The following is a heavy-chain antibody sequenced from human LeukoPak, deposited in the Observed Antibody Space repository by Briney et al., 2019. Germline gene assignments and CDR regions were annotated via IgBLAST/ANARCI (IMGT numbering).Heavy chain of an antibody. V-gene: IGHV4-59*01. Sequence: PSETLSLTCTVSGGSISPYYWSWIRQPPGKGLEWIGNINYSGSTNYNPSLKSRVTISVDASKNQFSLKVTSVTAADTAIYYCSRGGSAYGLDSWGQGTLLTVSS. CDR1: GGSISPYY. CDR2: INYSGST. D-gene: IGHD3-10*01. J-gene: IGHJ4*02. CDR3: SRGGSAYGLDS.